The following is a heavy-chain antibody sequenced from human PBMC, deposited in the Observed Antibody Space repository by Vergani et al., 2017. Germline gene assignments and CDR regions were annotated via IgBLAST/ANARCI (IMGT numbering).Heavy chain of an antibody. CDR2: IKRDGTET. CDR1: GFTFGDYY. Sequence: EVHLEESGGGLVQPGGSLRLSCAASGFTFGDYYMAWIRLAPGKGLDWVASIKRDGTETFYVDSVKGRFTISRDNAKKAVFLQMNNLRHEDTALYFCVKDNDYDADGPFDLWGRGTLVTVSS. V-gene: IGHV3-7*03. D-gene: IGHD3-16*01. J-gene: IGHJ2*01. CDR3: VKDNDYDADGPFDL.